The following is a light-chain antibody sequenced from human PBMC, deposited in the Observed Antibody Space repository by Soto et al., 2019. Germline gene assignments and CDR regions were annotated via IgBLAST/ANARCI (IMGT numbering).Light chain of an antibody. CDR1: QTISSW. CDR2: KAS. CDR3: QQYGSSPWT. V-gene: IGKV1-5*03. J-gene: IGKJ1*01. Sequence: DIQMTQSPSTLSGSVGDRVTITCRASQTISSWLAWYQQKPGKAPKLLIYKASTLKSGVPSRFSGSGSGTDFTLTISRLEPEDFAVHYCQQYGSSPWTFGQGTKVDIK.